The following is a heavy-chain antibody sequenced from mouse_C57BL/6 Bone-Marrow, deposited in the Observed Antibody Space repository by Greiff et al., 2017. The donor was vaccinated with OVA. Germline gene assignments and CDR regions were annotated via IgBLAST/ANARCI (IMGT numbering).Heavy chain of an antibody. Sequence: EVMLVESGGGLVQPGGSLKLSCAASGFTFSDYYMYWVRQTPEKRLEWVAYISNGGGSTYYPDTVKGRFTISRDNAKNTLYLQMSRLKSEDTAMYYCARHARLSYFDYWGQGTTLTVSS. CDR3: ARHARLSYFDY. CDR1: GFTFSDYY. V-gene: IGHV5-12*01. CDR2: ISNGGGST. J-gene: IGHJ2*01.